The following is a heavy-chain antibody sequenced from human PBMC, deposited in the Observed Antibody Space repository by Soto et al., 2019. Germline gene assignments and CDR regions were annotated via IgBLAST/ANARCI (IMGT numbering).Heavy chain of an antibody. V-gene: IGHV3-48*01. D-gene: IGHD5-12*01. CDR3: AIGGYSGYDWGYYFDY. CDR2: ISSSSSTI. CDR1: GFTFSSYS. Sequence: PGGSLRLSCAASGFTFSSYSMNWVRQAPGKGLEWVSYISSSSSTIYYADSVKGRFTISRDNAKNSLYLQMNSLRAEDTAVYYCAIGGYSGYDWGYYFDYWGQGTLVTVSS. J-gene: IGHJ4*02.